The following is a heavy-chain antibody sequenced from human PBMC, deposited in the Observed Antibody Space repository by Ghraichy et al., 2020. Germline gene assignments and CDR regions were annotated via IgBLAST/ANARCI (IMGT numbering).Heavy chain of an antibody. J-gene: IGHJ5*02. D-gene: IGHD6-6*01. CDR3: AKGGSYSSSSWFDP. V-gene: IGHV3-23*01. CDR1: GFTFSSYA. Sequence: LSLTCAASGFTFSSYAMSWVRQAPGKGLEWVSAISGSGGSTYYADSVKGRFTISRDNSKNTLYLQMNSLRAEDTAVYYCAKGGSYSSSSWFDPWGQGTLVTVSS. CDR2: ISGSGGST.